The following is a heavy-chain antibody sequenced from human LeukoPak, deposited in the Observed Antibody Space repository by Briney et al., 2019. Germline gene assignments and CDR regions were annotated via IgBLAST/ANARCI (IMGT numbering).Heavy chain of an antibody. Sequence: PSGTLSLTCAVSGGSISSSNWWSWVRQPPGKGLEWIGEIYHSGSTNYNPSLKSRVTISVDKSKNQFSLKLSSVTAADTAVYYCASAVLLAYCGGDCYATWLDPWGQGTLVTVSS. V-gene: IGHV4-4*02. CDR1: GGSISSSNW. CDR2: IYHSGST. CDR3: ASAVLLAYCGGDCYATWLDP. J-gene: IGHJ5*02. D-gene: IGHD2-21*02.